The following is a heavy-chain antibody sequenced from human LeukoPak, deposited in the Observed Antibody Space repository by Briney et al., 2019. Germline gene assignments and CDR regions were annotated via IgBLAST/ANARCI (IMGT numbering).Heavy chain of an antibody. D-gene: IGHD6-13*01. CDR3: ARDRYISRSWGYDFDY. J-gene: IGHJ4*02. CDR2: IKQDGSEK. V-gene: IGHV3-7*01. CDR1: GFTFSSYW. Sequence: GGSLRLSCAASGFTFSSYWMSWVRQAPGKGLEWVGNIKQDGSEKYYVDSVKGRFTISRDNAKNSLYLQMNSLRAEDTAVYYCARDRYISRSWGYDFDYWGQGTLVTVSS.